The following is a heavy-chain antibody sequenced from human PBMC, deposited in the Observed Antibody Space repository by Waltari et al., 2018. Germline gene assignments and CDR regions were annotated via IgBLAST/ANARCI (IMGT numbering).Heavy chain of an antibody. V-gene: IGHV1-69*08. Sequence: QVQLVQSGAEVKKPGSSVKVSCKASGGTFSSYAISWVRQAPGQGLEWMGRFIPIFGTANYAQNFQGRVTISADKSTSTAYMELSSLRSEDTAVYYCARDFGQQLVRGGPLSWFDPWGQGTLVTVSS. CDR3: ARDFGQQLVRGGPLSWFDP. CDR1: GGTFSSYA. J-gene: IGHJ5*02. CDR2: FIPIFGTA. D-gene: IGHD6-13*01.